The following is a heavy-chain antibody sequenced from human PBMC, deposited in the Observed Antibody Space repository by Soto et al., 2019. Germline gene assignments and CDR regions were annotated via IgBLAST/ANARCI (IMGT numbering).Heavy chain of an antibody. J-gene: IGHJ4*02. Sequence: EVQLVESGGGLVQPGGSLRLACAASGFTVSSYDMHWARQVTGKGLEWVSTLGAGGDTYFPDSVKGRFTISRENAKNSLYLQMNSLRAGDTAVYYCARGTMVRGTLDPGISGPLDYWGQGTLVAVSS. D-gene: IGHD3-10*01. CDR3: ARGTMVRGTLDPGISGPLDY. CDR1: GFTVSSYD. V-gene: IGHV3-13*01. CDR2: LGAGGDT.